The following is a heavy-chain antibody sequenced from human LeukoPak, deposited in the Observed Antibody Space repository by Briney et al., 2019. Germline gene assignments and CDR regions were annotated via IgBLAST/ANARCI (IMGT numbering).Heavy chain of an antibody. V-gene: IGHV3-21*01. Sequence: GGSLRLSCAASGFTFSSYSMNWVRQAPGKGLEWVSSISSSSSYIYYADSVKGRFTISRDNAKNSLYLQMNSLRAEDTAVYYCATDGDRYCSGGSCYYHYWGQGTLVTVSS. CDR1: GFTFSSYS. CDR3: ATDGDRYCSGGSCYYHY. CDR2: ISSSSSYI. J-gene: IGHJ4*02. D-gene: IGHD2-15*01.